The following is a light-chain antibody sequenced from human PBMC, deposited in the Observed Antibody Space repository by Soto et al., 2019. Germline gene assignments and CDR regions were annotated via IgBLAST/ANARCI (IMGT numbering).Light chain of an antibody. J-gene: IGLJ1*01. CDR3: SSYTSSNTYV. Sequence: GPEQPPFGTGCTSPWSPNPYKRNINDVSGYNFVSWYQQYPGEAPKLMIYDVSNRPSGVSNRFSGSKSGNTASLTISGLQAEDEADYYCSSYTSSNTYVFGTGTKVTVL. CDR2: DVS. CDR1: INDVSGYNF. V-gene: IGLV2-14*03.